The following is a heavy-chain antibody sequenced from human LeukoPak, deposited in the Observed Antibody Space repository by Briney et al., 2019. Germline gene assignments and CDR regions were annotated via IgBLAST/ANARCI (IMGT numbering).Heavy chain of an antibody. Sequence: GRSLRLSCAASGFTFSSYGMHWVRQAPGKGLEWVAVISYDGSNKYYADSVKGRFTISRDNSKNTLYLQMNSLRAEDTAVYYCARDGRYCSGGSCYPLYYFDYWGQGTLVTVSS. CDR1: GFTFSSYG. CDR3: ARDGRYCSGGSCYPLYYFDY. CDR2: ISYDGSNK. J-gene: IGHJ4*02. V-gene: IGHV3-30*03. D-gene: IGHD2-15*01.